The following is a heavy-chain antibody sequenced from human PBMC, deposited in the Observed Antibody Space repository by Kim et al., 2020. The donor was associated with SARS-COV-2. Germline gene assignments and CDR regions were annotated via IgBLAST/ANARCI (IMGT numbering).Heavy chain of an antibody. CDR2: T. V-gene: IGHV1-2*02. D-gene: IGHD3-3*01. CDR3: ARGGDFVLDYYGMDV. J-gene: IGHJ6*02. Sequence: TNYAQKFQGRVTMTRDTSISTAYTELSRLRSDDTAVYYCARGGDFVLDYYGMDVWGQGTTVTVSS.